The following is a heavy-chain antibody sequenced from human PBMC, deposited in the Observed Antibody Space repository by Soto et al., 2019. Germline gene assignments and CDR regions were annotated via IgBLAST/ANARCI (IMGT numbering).Heavy chain of an antibody. V-gene: IGHV3-49*03. J-gene: IGHJ4*02. Sequence: PGGSLRLSCTSSGLNFGDYSMNWFRQAPGKGLEWISFIRAKVTGGTTEYAASVRGRFIASRDDSKSTAYLQMNSLKTEDTGVNYCGRVSLAPRADCDFWGLGTLVTVSS. D-gene: IGHD5-12*01. CDR1: GLNFGDYS. CDR3: GRVSLAPRADCDF. CDR2: IRAKVTGGTT.